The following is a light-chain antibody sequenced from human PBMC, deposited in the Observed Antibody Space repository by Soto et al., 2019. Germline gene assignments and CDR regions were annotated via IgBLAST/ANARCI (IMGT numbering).Light chain of an antibody. CDR3: QSYDSSLSVYV. J-gene: IGLJ1*01. V-gene: IGLV1-40*01. CDR1: MSNIGADYD. CDR2: GNS. Sequence: QSLRTLPPSVSGAPGQRFTISCTGSMSNIGADYDVHWYHQLPGTAPKVLIYGNSNRPSGVPDRFSGSKYGTSASLAITGLQADDEADYYCQSYDSSLSVYVFGTGTKVTVL.